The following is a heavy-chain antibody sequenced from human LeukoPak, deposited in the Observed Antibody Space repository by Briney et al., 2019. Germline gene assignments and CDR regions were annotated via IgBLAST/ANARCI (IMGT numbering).Heavy chain of an antibody. CDR1: GGSFSGYY. V-gene: IGHV4-34*01. J-gene: IGHJ4*02. Sequence: SETMSLACAVDGGSFSGYYWSWLRQPPGKVLEWIGEINHSGSTNYNPSLKSRVTISVDTSKNQFSLKLSSVTAADTAVYYCARMYSSSWYVFDYWGQGTLVTVSS. CDR3: ARMYSSSWYVFDY. D-gene: IGHD6-13*01. CDR2: INHSGST.